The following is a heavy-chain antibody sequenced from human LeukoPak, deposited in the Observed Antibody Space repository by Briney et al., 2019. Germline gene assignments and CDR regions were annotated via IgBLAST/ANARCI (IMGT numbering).Heavy chain of an antibody. V-gene: IGHV3-23*01. CDR1: GFTFSSYA. J-gene: IGHJ4*02. CDR3: AKDPRVQYGSGSYPRPDYFDY. Sequence: QPGGSLRLSCAASGFTFSSYAMSWVRQAPGKGLEWVSAISGSGGSTYYADSVKGRFTISRDNSKNTLYLQMNSLRAEDTAVYYCAKDPRVQYGSGSYPRPDYFDYWGQGTLVIVSS. D-gene: IGHD3-10*01. CDR2: ISGSGGST.